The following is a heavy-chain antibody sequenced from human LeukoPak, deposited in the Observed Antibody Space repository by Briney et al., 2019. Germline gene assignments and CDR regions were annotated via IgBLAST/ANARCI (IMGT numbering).Heavy chain of an antibody. Sequence: GGSLRLSCAASGFTFSNAWMSWVRQAPGKGLEWVGRIKSKTNGGTTDYAAPVKGRFTISRDDSKDTLYLQRNSLKTEDTAVYYCTTDPTLYNWKRNDYWDQGTLVTVSS. J-gene: IGHJ4*02. CDR1: GFTFSNAW. D-gene: IGHD1-20*01. V-gene: IGHV3-15*01. CDR2: IKSKTNGGTT. CDR3: TTDPTLYNWKRNDY.